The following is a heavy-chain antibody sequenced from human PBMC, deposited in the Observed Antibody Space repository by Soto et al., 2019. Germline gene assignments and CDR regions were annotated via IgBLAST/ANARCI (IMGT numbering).Heavy chain of an antibody. J-gene: IGHJ4*02. Sequence: WASVKVSCKASGYAFTGHYIHWVRQAPEQGPEWMGEIGPESGATRYAQKFQGRVTMTRDMSITTVYMELNNLSPDGTAVYYCGRGRSGQIVVFYWGQGTPVTFSS. V-gene: IGHV1-2*02. CDR3: GRGRSGQIVVFY. CDR2: IGPESGAT. D-gene: IGHD1-26*01. CDR1: GYAFTGHY.